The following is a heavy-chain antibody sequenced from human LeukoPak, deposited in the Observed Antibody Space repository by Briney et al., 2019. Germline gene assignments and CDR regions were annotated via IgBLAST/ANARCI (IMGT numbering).Heavy chain of an antibody. V-gene: IGHV4-30-4*01. J-gene: IGHJ4*02. CDR1: GGSISSGDYY. Sequence: SQTLSLTCTVSGGSISSGDYYWSWIRQPPGKGLEWIGYIYYSGSTNYNPSLKSRVTISVDKSRNQVSLRLSSVTAADTAVYYCARGYGGSYGYWGQGTLVTVSS. CDR3: ARGYGGSYGY. D-gene: IGHD1-26*01. CDR2: IYYSGST.